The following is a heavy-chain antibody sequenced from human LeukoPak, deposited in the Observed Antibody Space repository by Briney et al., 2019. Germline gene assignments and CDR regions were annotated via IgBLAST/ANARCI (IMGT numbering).Heavy chain of an antibody. J-gene: IGHJ4*02. CDR2: IRSKAYGGTT. Sequence: PGRSLRLSCTASGFTFGDYAMSWVRQAPGKGLERVGFIRSKAYGGTTEYAASVKGRFTISRDDSKSIAYLQMNSLKTEDTAVYYCTRDPVWGVDYWGQGTLVTVSS. CDR1: GFTFGDYA. D-gene: IGHD3-16*01. V-gene: IGHV3-49*04. CDR3: TRDPVWGVDY.